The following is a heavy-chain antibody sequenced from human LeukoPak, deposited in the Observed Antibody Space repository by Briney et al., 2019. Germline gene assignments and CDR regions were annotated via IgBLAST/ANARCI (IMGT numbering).Heavy chain of an antibody. V-gene: IGHV3-23*01. CDR1: GFAFSSIA. D-gene: IGHD1-1*01. CDR2: IRSNGDTT. CDR3: AKGQELDDGVFDS. J-gene: IGHJ4*02. Sequence: GGSLRLSCAASGFAFSSIAMTWVRQAPGKGLEWVSTIRSNGDTTYNADSVKGRFTISRDNSQNTLYLQLNSLRVEDTAIYYCAKGQELDDGVFDSWGQGTLVTVSS.